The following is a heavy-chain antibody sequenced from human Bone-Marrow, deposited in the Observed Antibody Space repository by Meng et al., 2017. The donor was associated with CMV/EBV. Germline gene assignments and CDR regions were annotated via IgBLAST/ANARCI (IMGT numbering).Heavy chain of an antibody. J-gene: IGHJ4*02. Sequence: SCKASGGTFSSYTISWVRQAPGQGLEWKANIKQDGSEKYYADSVKGRFTISRDNSKNTLYLQMNSLRAEDTAVYYCARDGREFAGRHFDYWGQGTLVTVSS. CDR3: ARDGREFAGRHFDY. CDR1: GGTFSSYT. V-gene: IGHV3-7*01. D-gene: IGHD3-10*01. CDR2: IKQDGSEK.